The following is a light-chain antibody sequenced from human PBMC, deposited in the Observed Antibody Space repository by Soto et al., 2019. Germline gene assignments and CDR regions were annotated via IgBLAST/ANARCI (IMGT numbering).Light chain of an antibody. CDR3: QQRSNWLIT. J-gene: IGKJ5*01. V-gene: IGKV3-11*01. CDR1: QSVSSY. Sequence: EIVLTQSPATLSLPPGERATLSCRASQSVSSYLAWYQQKPGLAPRLLIYDASKRATGIPARFSGSGSGTDFTLTISSLEPEDFAVYYCQQRSNWLITCGQGTRLEIK. CDR2: DAS.